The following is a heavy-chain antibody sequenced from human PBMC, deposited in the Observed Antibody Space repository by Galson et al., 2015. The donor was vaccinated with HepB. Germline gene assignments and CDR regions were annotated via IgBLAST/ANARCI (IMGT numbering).Heavy chain of an antibody. CDR2: ISSSSSYI. D-gene: IGHD5-18*01. CDR3: ARGVSQAMVVAFDI. J-gene: IGHJ3*02. Sequence: SLRLSCAASGFAFSSYSMNWVRQAPGKGLEWVSSISSSSSYIYYADSVKGRFTISRDNAKNSLYLQMNSLRAEDTAVYYCARGVSQAMVVAFDIWGQGTMVTVSS. V-gene: IGHV3-21*01. CDR1: GFAFSSYS.